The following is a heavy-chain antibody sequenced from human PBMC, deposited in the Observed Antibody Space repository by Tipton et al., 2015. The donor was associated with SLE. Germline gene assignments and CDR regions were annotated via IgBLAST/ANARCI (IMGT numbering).Heavy chain of an antibody. CDR2: LYYSGRT. J-gene: IGHJ4*02. D-gene: IGHD3-10*01. V-gene: IGHV4-31*03. Sequence: TLSLTCTVSGGSISSGGYYWSWIRQHPGKGLEWIGFLYYSGRTYYNPSLKSRVTISVDTSKNQFSLKLSSVTAADTAVYYCAKRGDWDYYFDYWGQGTLVTVSS. CDR1: GGSISSGGYY. CDR3: AKRGDWDYYFDY.